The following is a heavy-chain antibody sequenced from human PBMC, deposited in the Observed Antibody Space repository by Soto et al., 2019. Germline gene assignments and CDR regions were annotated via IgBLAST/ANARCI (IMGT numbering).Heavy chain of an antibody. D-gene: IGHD1-1*01. J-gene: IGHJ4*02. CDR1: GYTFTSYG. CDR2: ISDHNGNT. Sequence: QVHLVQSGAEVKKPGASVKVSCKASGYTFTSYGITWVRQAPGQGLEWMGWISDHNGNTDYAQKLPGRVIVTRDTSTSTDYMELRSLRSDDTAVYYCARGRYGDYWGQGALVTVSS. CDR3: ARGRYGDY. V-gene: IGHV1-18*01.